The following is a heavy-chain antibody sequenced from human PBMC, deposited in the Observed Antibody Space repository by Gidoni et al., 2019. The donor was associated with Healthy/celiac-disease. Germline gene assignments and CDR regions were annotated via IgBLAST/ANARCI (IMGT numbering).Heavy chain of an antibody. Sequence: QVQLQESGPGLVTPSQTLSLPCTVPGGSISSGDYYWSWIRQPPGKGLEWIGYIYYSGSTYYNPSLKSRVTISVDTSKNQFSLKLSSVTAADTAVYYCARDPIYGDYSRTFDYWGQGTLVTVSS. CDR2: IYYSGST. J-gene: IGHJ4*02. D-gene: IGHD4-17*01. V-gene: IGHV4-30-4*01. CDR3: ARDPIYGDYSRTFDY. CDR1: GGSISSGDYY.